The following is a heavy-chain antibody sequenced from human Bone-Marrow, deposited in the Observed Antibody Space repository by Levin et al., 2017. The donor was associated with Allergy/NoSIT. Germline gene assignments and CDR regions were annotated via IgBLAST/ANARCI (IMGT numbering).Heavy chain of an antibody. Sequence: PSETLSLTCTVSGGSISAYYWSWIRQPPGKGLEWIGHVYHSGSTNYNPSLKSRVTISADTSKNQFFLSVRSVTAADTAIYYCATIMVRGDKYDYWGQGTMVIVSS. V-gene: IGHV4-4*08. D-gene: IGHD3-10*01. CDR1: GGSISAYY. CDR3: ATIMVRGDKYDY. CDR2: VYHSGST. J-gene: IGHJ4*02.